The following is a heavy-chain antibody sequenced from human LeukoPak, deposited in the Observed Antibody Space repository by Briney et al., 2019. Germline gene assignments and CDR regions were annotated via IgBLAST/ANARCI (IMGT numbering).Heavy chain of an antibody. CDR2: INPDSGGT. V-gene: IGHV1-2*02. D-gene: IGHD5-12*01. CDR3: TREARAGNWFDP. J-gene: IGHJ5*02. CDR1: GYTFSDYY. Sequence: ASVKVSCKASGYTFSDYYIHWVRQAPGQGLEWMGWINPDSGGTNYAQKFQGRVTMTRDTSLTTVYMELSRLRSDDTPVFYCTREARAGNWFDPWGQGTRVSVSS.